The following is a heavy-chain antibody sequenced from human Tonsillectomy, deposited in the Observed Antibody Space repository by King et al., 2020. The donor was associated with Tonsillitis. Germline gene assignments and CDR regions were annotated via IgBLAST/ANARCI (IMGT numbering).Heavy chain of an antibody. J-gene: IGHJ4*02. Sequence: VQLVESGGVVVQPGRSLRLSCAASGFTFDAYAMHWVRQTSEKGLEWVSLITWDGLSTYYADSVKGRFTISRDNSKNSLYLQMYSLRVEDAALYYCARETAGVFHYWGQGTLVTVSS. CDR3: ARETAGVFHY. CDR1: GFTFDAYA. D-gene: IGHD3-10*01. CDR2: ITWDGLST. V-gene: IGHV3-43D*04.